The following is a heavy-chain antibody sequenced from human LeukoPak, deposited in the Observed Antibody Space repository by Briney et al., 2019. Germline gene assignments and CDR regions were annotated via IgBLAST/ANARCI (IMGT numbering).Heavy chain of an antibody. D-gene: IGHD3-3*01. Sequence: SETLSLTCAVYGGSFSGYYWSWIRQPPGKGLEWIGEINHSGSTNYNPSLKSRVTISVDTSKNQFSLKLSSVTAADTAVYYCARDAEDDFWSGYYLMGFDPWGQGTLVTVS. V-gene: IGHV4-34*01. CDR2: INHSGST. J-gene: IGHJ5*02. CDR3: ARDAEDDFWSGYYLMGFDP. CDR1: GGSFSGYY.